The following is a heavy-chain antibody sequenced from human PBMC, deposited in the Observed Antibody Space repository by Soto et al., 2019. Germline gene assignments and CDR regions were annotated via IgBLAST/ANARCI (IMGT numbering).Heavy chain of an antibody. V-gene: IGHV3-23*01. CDR2: ISYGGGTT. CDR1: EFTXSNYA. CDR3: AKNPGYYYDSTGYHFEY. J-gene: IGHJ4*02. Sequence: PGGSLRLSCAASEFTXSNYAMSWVRQAPGKGLEWVSAISYGGGTTYYADSVKGRFTISRDNSKNTLYLQMNSLRAEDTAVYYCAKNPGYYYDSTGYHFEYWGQGTLVTVSS. D-gene: IGHD3-22*01.